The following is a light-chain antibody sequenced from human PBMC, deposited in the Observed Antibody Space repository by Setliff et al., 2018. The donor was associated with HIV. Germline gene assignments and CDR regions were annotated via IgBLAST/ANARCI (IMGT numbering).Light chain of an antibody. Sequence: QSALAQPRSVSGSPGQSVTFSCAGSASDVGGYNYVSWYQQHPGKAPKIIIYDVSKRPSGVPDRFSGSKSGDTASLTISGLRSEDEAEYYCCSYAGTNTYIFGTGTKVTVL. J-gene: IGLJ1*01. V-gene: IGLV2-11*01. CDR1: ASDVGGYNY. CDR3: CSYAGTNTYI. CDR2: DVS.